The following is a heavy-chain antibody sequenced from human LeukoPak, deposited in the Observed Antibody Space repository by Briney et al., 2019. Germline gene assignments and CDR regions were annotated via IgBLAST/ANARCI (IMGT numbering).Heavy chain of an antibody. V-gene: IGHV3-23*01. CDR1: GFTFSNNG. CDR3: AKTQGFFDY. Sequence: GGSLRLSCAASGFTFSNNGMTWVRQAPGKGLEWVTGISGSGDTTYVAGSVKGRFTVSRDNSKNTLYLQMNSLRAEDTAVYYCAKTQGFFDYWGQGTLVTVSS. J-gene: IGHJ4*02. CDR2: ISGSGDTT.